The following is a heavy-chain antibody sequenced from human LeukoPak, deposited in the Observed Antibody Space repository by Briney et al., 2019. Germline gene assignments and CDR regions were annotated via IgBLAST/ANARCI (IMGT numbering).Heavy chain of an antibody. D-gene: IGHD3-3*01. V-gene: IGHV3-23*01. CDR3: ARDPSVTVLGKPISSPRGFDY. Sequence: GGSLRLSCAASGFTFSTYAMNWVRQAPGKGLEWVSTISTGGSTYYADSVKGRFTISRDNSKNTLYLQMNSLRAEDTAIYYCARDPSVTVLGKPISSPRGFDYWGQGTLVTVSS. J-gene: IGHJ4*02. CDR1: GFTFSTYA. CDR2: ISTGGST.